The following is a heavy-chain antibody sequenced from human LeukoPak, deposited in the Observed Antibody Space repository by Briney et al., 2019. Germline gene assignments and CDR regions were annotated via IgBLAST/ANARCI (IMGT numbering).Heavy chain of an antibody. CDR1: GFTFNTYA. CDR3: AKTTVGYSSGRYPGWPADC. J-gene: IGHJ4*02. V-gene: IGHV3-23*01. D-gene: IGHD6-19*01. CDR2: ICGSGGCT. Sequence: GGSLRLSCEASGFTFNTYAIYWVRQAPGKGLEWVSGICGSGGCTYYADSVKGRFTISRDNSKNTVYLQMNSLTANDTAVYYCAKTTVGYSSGRYPGWPADCWGQGTLVTVSS.